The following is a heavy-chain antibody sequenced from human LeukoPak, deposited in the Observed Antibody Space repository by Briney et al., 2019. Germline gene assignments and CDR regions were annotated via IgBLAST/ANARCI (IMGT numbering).Heavy chain of an antibody. Sequence: GGSLRLSCAASGFTFSSYAMSWVRQAPGKGLEWVLAISGSGGSTYYADSVKGRFTISRDNSKNTLYLQMNSLRAEDTAVYYCAKDLEYSSSSADYWGQGTLVTVSS. CDR2: ISGSGGST. CDR1: GFTFSSYA. CDR3: AKDLEYSSSSADY. D-gene: IGHD6-6*01. J-gene: IGHJ4*02. V-gene: IGHV3-23*01.